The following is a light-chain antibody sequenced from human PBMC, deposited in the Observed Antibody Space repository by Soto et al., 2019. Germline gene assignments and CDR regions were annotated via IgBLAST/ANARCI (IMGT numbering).Light chain of an antibody. CDR3: QQYDSSSPT. CDR2: DAS. Sequence: DIQMTQSPSTLSASVGDRVTITCRASQSSGRWLAWYQQKPGKAPKFLIYDASSLEPGVPSRFSGSGSGSEFTLTISSLQPDDFATYYCQQYDSSSPTFGQGTKVEVK. V-gene: IGKV1-5*01. J-gene: IGKJ1*01. CDR1: QSSGRW.